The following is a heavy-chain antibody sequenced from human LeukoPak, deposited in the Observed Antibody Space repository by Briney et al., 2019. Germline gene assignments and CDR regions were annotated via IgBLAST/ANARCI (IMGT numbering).Heavy chain of an antibody. CDR3: ARVVRGAVTFNRFDP. J-gene: IGHJ5*02. V-gene: IGHV4-59*01. Sequence: SETLSLTCTVSGDSINDYWSWLRQTPGEGLEWIGFVAYSGNSNYNPSLESRVTISIDTSKNQFFLKLNSVTDADTAIYYCARVVRGAVTFNRFDPWGQGTLVTVSS. CDR2: VAYSGNS. CDR1: GDSINDY. D-gene: IGHD3-10*02.